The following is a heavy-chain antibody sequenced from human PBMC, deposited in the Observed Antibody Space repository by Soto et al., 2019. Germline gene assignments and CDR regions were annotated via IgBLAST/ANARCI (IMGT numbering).Heavy chain of an antibody. CDR3: ARGAADTAMVDS. D-gene: IGHD5-18*01. V-gene: IGHV4-59*01. CDR2: IFYSGST. J-gene: IGHJ4*02. CDR1: GGSIRSYY. Sequence: SETLSPTCTVSGGSIRSYYWTWIRQPPGKGLEWLGYIFYSGSTFYNPSLKSRVTISIHTSKSQFSLQLTSVTAADTAVYYCARGAADTAMVDSWGQGTLVTVS.